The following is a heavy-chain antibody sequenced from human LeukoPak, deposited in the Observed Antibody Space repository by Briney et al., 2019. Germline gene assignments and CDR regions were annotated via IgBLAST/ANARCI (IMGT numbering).Heavy chain of an antibody. D-gene: IGHD2-2*01. Sequence: PGRSLRLSCTASGFTFSSYAMNWVRQAPGKGLEWVAIISYDGSNKYYADSVKGRFTISRDNSKNTLYLQMNSLRAEDTAVYYCARGQYQLRNVFGYWGQGTLVTVSS. CDR2: ISYDGSNK. V-gene: IGHV3-30*04. CDR3: ARGQYQLRNVFGY. J-gene: IGHJ4*02. CDR1: GFTFSSYA.